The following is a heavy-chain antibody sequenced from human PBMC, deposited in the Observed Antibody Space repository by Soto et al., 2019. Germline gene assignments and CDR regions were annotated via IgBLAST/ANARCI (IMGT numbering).Heavy chain of an antibody. D-gene: IGHD6-13*01. J-gene: IGHJ4*02. CDR3: ARESRSALGTVEH. Sequence: PSETLSLTCAVYGGSFSGYYWSWIRQPPGKGLEWIGEINHSGSTNYNPSLKSRVTISVDTSKNQFSLNLNSVTAADTAVYYCARESRSALGTVEHWGRGTLVTVSS. V-gene: IGHV4-34*01. CDR2: INHSGST. CDR1: GGSFSGYY.